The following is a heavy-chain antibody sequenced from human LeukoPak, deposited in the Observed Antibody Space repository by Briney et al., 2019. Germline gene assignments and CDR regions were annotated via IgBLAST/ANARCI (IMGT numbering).Heavy chain of an antibody. J-gene: IGHJ4*02. V-gene: IGHV3-30*04. D-gene: IGHD3-10*01. CDR2: ISYDGTKT. Sequence: GGSLRLSCAPSGFTFSSSNMHWVRQSPGKGLEWLALISYDGTKTYYAESVKGRFTVSRDNSKNTLFLQMNSLIAEDTAIYYCEREWFGESNWGQGARVTVSS. CDR3: EREWFGESN. CDR1: GFTFSSSN.